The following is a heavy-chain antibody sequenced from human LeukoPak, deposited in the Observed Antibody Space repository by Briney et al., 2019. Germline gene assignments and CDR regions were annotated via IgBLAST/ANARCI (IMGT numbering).Heavy chain of an antibody. CDR1: GYSIVSTYY. V-gene: IGHV4-38-2*02. CDR2: VYDSGTT. J-gene: IGHJ6*04. D-gene: IGHD1-20*01. CDR3: VRIDFDWGITGTAGNTQYYYMDV. Sequence: SETLSLTCTVSGYSIVSTYYWGWIRQPPGKGLEWIGSVYDSGTTFYNPSLKSRVAISVDTSNNQFSLKLTSVTAADTAVYYCVRIDFDWGITGTAGNTQYYYMDVWGKGTTVTVSS.